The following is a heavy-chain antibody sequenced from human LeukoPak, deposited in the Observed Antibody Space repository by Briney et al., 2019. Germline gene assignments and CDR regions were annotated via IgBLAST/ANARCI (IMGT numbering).Heavy chain of an antibody. J-gene: IGHJ4*02. CDR3: ARTGSIAAAGNYFDY. CDR1: GGSFSGYY. V-gene: IGHV4-34*01. Sequence: PSETLSLTCAVYGGSFSGYYWSWIRQPPGKGLEWIRSIYHSGNTFYNPSLKSRVTISVDTSKNQFSLKVSSVTAADTAVYYCARTGSIAAAGNYFDYWGQGTLVTVSS. D-gene: IGHD6-13*01. CDR2: IYHSGNT.